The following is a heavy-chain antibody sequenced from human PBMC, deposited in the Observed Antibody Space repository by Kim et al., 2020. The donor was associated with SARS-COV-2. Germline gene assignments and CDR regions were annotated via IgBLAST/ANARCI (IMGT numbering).Heavy chain of an antibody. CDR2: IKQDGSEK. V-gene: IGHV3-7*01. CDR1: GFTFSSYW. D-gene: IGHD6-19*01. J-gene: IGHJ6*02. CDR3: ARRYRGSSGWFSGVSPYYYYYGMDV. Sequence: GGSLRLSCAASGFTFSSYWMSWVRQAPGKGLEWVANIKQDGSEKYYVDSVKGRFTISRDNAKNSLYLQMNSLRAEDTAVYYFARRYRGSSGWFSGVSPYYYYYGMDVWGQGTTVTVSS.